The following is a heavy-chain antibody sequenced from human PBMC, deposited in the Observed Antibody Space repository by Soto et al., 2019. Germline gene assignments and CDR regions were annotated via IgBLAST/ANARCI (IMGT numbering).Heavy chain of an antibody. J-gene: IGHJ4*02. CDR3: ARSLNYDFWTGYFFDF. CDR1: GFSLTTRSMC. V-gene: IGHV2-70*01. CDR2: IDWDGDT. Sequence: SGPTLVNPTQTLTLTCTLSGFSLTTRSMCVSWIRQSPGKALEWLALIDWDGDTYYSTSLKTRLTISRDTSTNQVVLTMTNLDPADTATYFCARSLNYDFWTGYFFDFWGQGALVRVCS. D-gene: IGHD3-3*01.